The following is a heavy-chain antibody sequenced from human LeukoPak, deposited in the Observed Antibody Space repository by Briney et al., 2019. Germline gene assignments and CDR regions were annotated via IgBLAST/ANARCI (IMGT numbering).Heavy chain of an antibody. V-gene: IGHV3-30*18. CDR1: GFTFSSYG. CDR3: AKDPYDSSGYYFPGAFDI. D-gene: IGHD3-22*01. J-gene: IGHJ3*02. CDR2: ISYDGSNK. Sequence: GGSLRLSCAASGFTFSSYGMHWVRQAPGKGLEWVAVISYDGSNKYYADSVKGRFTISRDNSKNTLYLQMNSLRAEDTAVYYCAKDPYDSSGYYFPGAFDIWGQGTMVTVSS.